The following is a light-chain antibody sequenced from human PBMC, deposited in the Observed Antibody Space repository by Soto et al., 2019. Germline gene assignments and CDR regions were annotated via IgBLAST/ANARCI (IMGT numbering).Light chain of an antibody. V-gene: IGLV2-14*03. J-gene: IGLJ2*01. CDR3: SSYTTSSNVV. CDR1: SSDVGLYNY. Sequence: QSALTQPASVSGSPGQSITISCTGTSSDVGLYNYVSWYQQHPGKVPIPMIYDVSNRPSGVSNRFSGSKSGNTASLTISGRQAEDEADYYCSSYTTSSNVVFGGGTKLTVL. CDR2: DVS.